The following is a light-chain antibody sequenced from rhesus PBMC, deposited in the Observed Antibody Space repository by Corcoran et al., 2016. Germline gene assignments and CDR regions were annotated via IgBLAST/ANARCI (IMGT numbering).Light chain of an antibody. CDR2: EVS. J-gene: IGKJ1*01. V-gene: IGKV2-104*02. CDR1: QSLLDSEDGNTY. CDR3: MQGIEFPWT. Sequence: DIVMTQTPLSLPVTPGEPASISCRSSQSLLDSEDGNTYLDWYLQKPGPSPQLLIYEVSNRPSGVPDRFSGSGSDTDFTLKSSRVEAEDVGVYYCMQGIEFPWTFGQGTKVEIK.